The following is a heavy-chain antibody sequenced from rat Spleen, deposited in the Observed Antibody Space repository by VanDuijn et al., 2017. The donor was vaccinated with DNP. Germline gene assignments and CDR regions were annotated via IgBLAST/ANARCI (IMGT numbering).Heavy chain of an antibody. V-gene: IGHV5-22*01. CDR3: IRWNSGHFDY. D-gene: IGHD4-3*01. Sequence: EVQLVESGGGLVQPGRSLQVSCAASGFTFSDYYMAWVRQAPTKGLEWVAYIGSDGYAPYYGDSVKGRFTISRDNAKSTLYLQMNSLRSEDMATYYCIRWNSGHFDYWGQGVMVTVSS. CDR2: IGSDGYAP. CDR1: GFTFSDYY. J-gene: IGHJ2*01.